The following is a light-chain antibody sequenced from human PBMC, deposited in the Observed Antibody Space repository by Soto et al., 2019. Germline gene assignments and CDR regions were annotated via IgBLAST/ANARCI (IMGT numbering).Light chain of an antibody. Sequence: QPVLTQPPSASGTPGQRVTISCSGSSSNIGSNTVNWYQQLPGTAPKLLIYSNNQRPSGVPDRFSGSKSGTSASLAISGLQSEDADDYYCAAWDESLNGHVVFGGGTKLTVL. V-gene: IGLV1-44*01. CDR2: SNN. CDR1: SSNIGSNT. CDR3: AAWDESLNGHVV. J-gene: IGLJ2*01.